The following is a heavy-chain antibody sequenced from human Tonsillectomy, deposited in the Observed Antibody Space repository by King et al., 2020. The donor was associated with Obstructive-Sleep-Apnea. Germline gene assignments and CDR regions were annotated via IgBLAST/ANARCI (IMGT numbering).Heavy chain of an antibody. D-gene: IGHD2-8*02. CDR3: AHCVAGLLAGENWFES. J-gene: IGHJ5*01. V-gene: IGHV2-5*02. CDR1: GFSLSTSGMG. Sequence: QITLKESGPTLVKPTQTLTLTCTFSGFSLSTSGMGVGWIRQPPGKALEWLSLIYWDDDKRYSPSLRSRITITKDTSQNQVVLTLTDMDPVDTATYYCAHCVAGLLAGENWFESWGQGSLVTVSS. CDR2: IYWDDDK.